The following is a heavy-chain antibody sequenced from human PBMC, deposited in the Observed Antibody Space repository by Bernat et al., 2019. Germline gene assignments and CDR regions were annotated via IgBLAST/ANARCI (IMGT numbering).Heavy chain of an antibody. D-gene: IGHD7-27*01. V-gene: IGHV3-23*01. CDR1: GFTFSSYA. J-gene: IGHJ4*02. CDR2: ISGSGSST. CDR3: AKERGNWGSSVY. Sequence: EMQLLESGGGLVQPGGSLRLSCVASGFTFSSYAMSWVRQAPGKGLEWVSGISGSGSSTYYADSVKGRFTISRDNSKNTLYLQMNSLRAEDTAVYYCAKERGNWGSSVYWGQGTLVTVSS.